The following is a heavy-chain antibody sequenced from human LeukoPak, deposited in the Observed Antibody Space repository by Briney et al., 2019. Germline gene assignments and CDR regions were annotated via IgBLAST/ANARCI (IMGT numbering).Heavy chain of an antibody. D-gene: IGHD6-19*01. CDR1: GSSFTSYD. J-gene: IGHJ4*02. CDR2: MNPNSGNT. V-gene: IGHV1-8*01. CDR3: ARGLAVAGTGY. Sequence: GASVKVSCKASGSSFTSYDLSWVRQATGQGLEWMGWMNPNSGNTGYAQKFQGRVTMTRDTTISTAYMELTSLTSEDTAIYYCARGLAVAGTGYWGQGTLVTVSS.